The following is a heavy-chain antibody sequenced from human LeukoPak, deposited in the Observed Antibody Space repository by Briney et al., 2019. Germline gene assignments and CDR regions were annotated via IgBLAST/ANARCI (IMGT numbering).Heavy chain of an antibody. CDR1: GGTFSSYA. CDR2: IIPIFGTA. CDR3: ASSGYSSSWYFDY. V-gene: IGHV1-69*05. J-gene: IGHJ4*02. D-gene: IGHD6-13*01. Sequence: SVKVSCKASGGTFSSYAISWVRQAPGQGLEWMGGIIPIFGTANYAQKFQGRVTITRDTSASTAYMELSSLRSEDTAVYFCASSGYSSSWYFDYWGQGTLVTVSS.